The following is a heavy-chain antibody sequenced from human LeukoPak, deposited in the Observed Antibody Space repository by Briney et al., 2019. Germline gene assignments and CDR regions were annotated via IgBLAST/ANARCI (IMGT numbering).Heavy chain of an antibody. CDR3: ARRVDYGDYRFDY. CDR2: MNPNSGNT. D-gene: IGHD4-17*01. J-gene: IGHJ4*02. CDR1: GYTFTSYD. V-gene: IGHV1-8*03. Sequence: ASVKVSCKASGYTFTSYDINWVRQATGQGLEWMGWMNPNSGNTGYAQKFQGRVTITRNTSISTAYMELSSLRSEDTAVYYCARRVDYGDYRFDYWGQGTLVTVSS.